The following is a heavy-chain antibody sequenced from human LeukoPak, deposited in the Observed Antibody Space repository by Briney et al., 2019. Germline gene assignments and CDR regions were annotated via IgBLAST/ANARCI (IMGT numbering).Heavy chain of an antibody. J-gene: IGHJ3*02. CDR3: ARLSITVTTGDAFDI. D-gene: IGHD4-17*01. Sequence: SETLSLTCTISGGLFSVSTHSWGWIRQPPGKRLEWIGSISYSGNTYFNPSLKSRVTISVDTSKNQFSLKLSSVTAADTAVYYCARLSITVTTGDAFDIWGQGTMVTVSS. CDR2: ISYSGNT. V-gene: IGHV4-39*01. CDR1: GGLFSVSTHS.